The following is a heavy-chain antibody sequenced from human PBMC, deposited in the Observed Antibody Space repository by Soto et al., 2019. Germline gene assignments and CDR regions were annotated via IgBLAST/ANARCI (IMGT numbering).Heavy chain of an antibody. J-gene: IGHJ5*02. CDR1: VFSLNSRGVG. D-gene: IGHD1-1*01. V-gene: IGHV2-5*02. CDR2: IYWDEDK. Sequence: QITLKESGPTLVKPTQTLTLTCTFSVFSLNSRGVGVGWIRQPPGKALEWLALIYWDEDKHFSPSLKSRLTLTTDTSKNQVVLTMTNMDPVDTGTYYCAHLGIIEMTSWFGPWGQGSLVTFSS. CDR3: AHLGIIEMTSWFGP.